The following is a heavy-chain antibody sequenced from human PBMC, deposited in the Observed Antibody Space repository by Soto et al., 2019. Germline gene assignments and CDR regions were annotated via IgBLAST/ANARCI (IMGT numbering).Heavy chain of an antibody. Sequence: QLQLQESGSGLVKPSQTLSLTCAVSGGSISSGGYSWSWIRQPPGQGLEWIGYIYHSGSTYYNPSPTSRVTISVDRSKNQFSLKLSSVTAAATAVYYCARGGKTVTTFDYWGQGTLVTVSS. V-gene: IGHV4-30-2*01. CDR2: IYHSGST. CDR1: GGSISSGGYS. J-gene: IGHJ4*02. D-gene: IGHD4-17*01. CDR3: ARGGKTVTTFDY.